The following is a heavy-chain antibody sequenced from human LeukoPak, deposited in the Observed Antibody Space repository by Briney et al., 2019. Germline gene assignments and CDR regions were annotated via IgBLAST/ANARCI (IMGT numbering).Heavy chain of an antibody. Sequence: GGSLRLSCAASGLTFDDYAMHWVRQAPGKGLEWVSGISWNSGSIGYADSVKGRFTISRDNAKNSLYLQMNSLRAEDTALYYCAKDTSIEAAGTSDYWGQGTLVTVSS. CDR1: GLTFDDYA. D-gene: IGHD6-13*01. J-gene: IGHJ4*02. V-gene: IGHV3-9*01. CDR2: ISWNSGSI. CDR3: AKDTSIEAAGTSDY.